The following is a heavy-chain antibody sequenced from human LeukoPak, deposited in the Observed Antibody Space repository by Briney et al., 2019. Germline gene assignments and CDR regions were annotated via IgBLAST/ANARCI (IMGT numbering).Heavy chain of an antibody. CDR2: ISGRGDNT. V-gene: IGHV3-23*01. CDR1: GFTFSGFA. J-gene: IGHJ6*01. D-gene: IGHD1-26*01. CDR3: AKMQGYPLPQYYMDV. Sequence: GGSLRLSCAAWGFTFSGFAMSGVRRTPGKGLEWLSGISGRGDNTLYAHSVKGRFTISRDNSKNTLYLEMNSLRAEDTAIYYCAKMQGYPLPQYYMDVWGQGTTVTVSS.